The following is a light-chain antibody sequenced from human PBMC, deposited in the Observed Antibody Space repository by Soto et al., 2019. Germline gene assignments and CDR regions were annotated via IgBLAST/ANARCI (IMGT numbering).Light chain of an antibody. CDR1: SSDVGNGYDS. CDR3: ISYTTSTTWV. Sequence: QSALTQPASVSGSPGQSITISCSGSSSDVGNGYDSVSWYQQHPGKAPKLIIYEVTNRPSGVSDRFSGSKSGNTASLTISGLQAEDEAVYHYISYTTSTTWVFGGGTKVTVL. CDR2: EVT. V-gene: IGLV2-14*01. J-gene: IGLJ3*02.